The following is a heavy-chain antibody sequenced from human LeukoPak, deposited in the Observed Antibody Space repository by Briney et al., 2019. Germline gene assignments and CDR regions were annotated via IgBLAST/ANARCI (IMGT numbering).Heavy chain of an antibody. Sequence: PSETLSLTCTVSGGSISHYFWSWIRQPPGKALEWIGYIYYSGSTNYNPSLKSRVTISVDTSRNQFSLKLSSVTAADTAVYYCAKTVAGYWYFDLWGRGTLVTVSS. V-gene: IGHV4-59*08. D-gene: IGHD6-19*01. CDR2: IYYSGST. CDR1: GGSISHYF. CDR3: AKTVAGYWYFDL. J-gene: IGHJ2*01.